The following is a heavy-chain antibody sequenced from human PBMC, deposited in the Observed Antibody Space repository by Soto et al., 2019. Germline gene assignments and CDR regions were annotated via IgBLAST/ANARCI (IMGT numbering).Heavy chain of an antibody. J-gene: IGHJ6*02. CDR3: ARDEGWYSSGWSFHYGMDV. D-gene: IGHD6-19*01. CDR1: GYTFTSYG. CDR2: ISAYNGNT. Sequence: QVQLVQSGAEVKKPGASVKVSCKASGYTFTSYGISWVRQAPGQGLEWMGWISAYNGNTNYAQKLQGRVTMTTDTSTITAYMELRSLRTDDTAVYYCARDEGWYSSGWSFHYGMDVWGQGTTVTVSS. V-gene: IGHV1-18*01.